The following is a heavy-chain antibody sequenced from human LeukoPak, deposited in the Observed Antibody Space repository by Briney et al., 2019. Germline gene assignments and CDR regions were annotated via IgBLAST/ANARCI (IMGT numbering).Heavy chain of an antibody. Sequence: GGSLGLSCAASGFTFSSYWMSWVRQAPGKGLEWVANIKQDGSEKYYVDSVKGRFTISRDNAKNSLYLQMNSLRAEDTAVYYCASSPAQAPKYYYYYYMDVWGKGTTVTVSS. CDR2: IKQDGSEK. CDR3: ASSPAQAPKYYYYYYMDV. J-gene: IGHJ6*03. V-gene: IGHV3-7*01. CDR1: GFTFSSYW.